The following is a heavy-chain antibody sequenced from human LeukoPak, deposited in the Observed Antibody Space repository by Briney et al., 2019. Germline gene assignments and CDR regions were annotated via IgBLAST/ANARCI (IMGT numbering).Heavy chain of an antibody. CDR1: GGSISSSDYY. CDR2: IYYSGST. D-gene: IGHD6-19*01. V-gene: IGHV4-39*01. J-gene: IGHJ4*02. CDR3: VVTAASGWYTSPLDY. Sequence: SETLSLTCTVSGGSISSSDYYWGWIRQPPGKGLEWIGSIYYSGSTYYNPSLKSRVTISADTSKNQFSLKLGSVTAADTAVYYCVVTAASGWYTSPLDYWGQGTLVTVSS.